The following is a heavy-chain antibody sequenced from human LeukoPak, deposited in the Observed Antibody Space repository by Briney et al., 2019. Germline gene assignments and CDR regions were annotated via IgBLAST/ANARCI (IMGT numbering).Heavy chain of an antibody. CDR2: ISSSSSHT. D-gene: IGHD3-10*01. V-gene: IGHV3-11*05. CDR3: ARDRYYASGSYNWFDP. J-gene: IGHJ5*02. CDR1: GFTFSDFY. Sequence: PGGSLRLSCAASGFTFSDFYMNWIRQAPGKGPEWISFISSSSSHTNYADSVKGRFTISRDNAKNSLYLQMNSLRAEDTAVYYCARDRYYASGSYNWFDPWGQGTLVTVSS.